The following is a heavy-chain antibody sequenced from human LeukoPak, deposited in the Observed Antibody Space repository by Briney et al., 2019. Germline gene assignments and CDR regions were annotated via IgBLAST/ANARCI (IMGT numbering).Heavy chain of an antibody. CDR1: GGSFSGYY. D-gene: IGHD3-3*01. V-gene: IGHV4-34*01. CDR3: ARDRQEYYDFWSGYYPPLYYMDV. J-gene: IGHJ6*03. Sequence: TSETLSLTCAVYGGSFSGYYWSWIRQPPGKGLEWIGEINHSGSTNYNPSLKSRVTISVDTSKNQFSLKLSSVTAADTAVYYCARDRQEYYDFWSGYYPPLYYMDVWGKGTTVTVSS. CDR2: INHSGST.